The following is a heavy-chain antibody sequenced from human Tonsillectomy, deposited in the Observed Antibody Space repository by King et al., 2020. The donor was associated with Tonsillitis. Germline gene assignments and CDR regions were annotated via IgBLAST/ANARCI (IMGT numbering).Heavy chain of an antibody. Sequence: VQLVESGGGLVKPGGSLRLSCAASGFTFSDYYMSWIRQAPGKGLEWVSYISSSSSYTNYADSVKGRFTISRDNAKNSLYLQMNSLRAEDTAVYYCARLTFDCSSTSCTADAFDIWGQGTMVTVSS. CDR3: ARLTFDCSSTSCTADAFDI. V-gene: IGHV3-11*05. CDR2: ISSSSSYT. D-gene: IGHD2-2*01. J-gene: IGHJ3*02. CDR1: GFTFSDYY.